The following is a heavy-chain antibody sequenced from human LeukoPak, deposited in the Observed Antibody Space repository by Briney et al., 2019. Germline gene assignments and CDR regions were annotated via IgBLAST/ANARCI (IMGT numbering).Heavy chain of an antibody. CDR1: GGSISSHY. CDR2: ISYSGST. CDR3: ARRGVEMSAVRPDNWLDP. J-gene: IGHJ5*02. Sequence: PSETLSLTCSVSGGSISSHYYNWIRQSPGKGLECFGRISYSGSTNYNPSLQSRVTISIDTSKNQFSLRLISVTAADTAVYYCARRGVEMSAVRPDNWLDPWGQGTLVTVSS. V-gene: IGHV4-59*08. D-gene: IGHD5-24*01.